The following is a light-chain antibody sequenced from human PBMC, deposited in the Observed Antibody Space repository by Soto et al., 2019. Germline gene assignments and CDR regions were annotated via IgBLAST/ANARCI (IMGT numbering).Light chain of an antibody. J-gene: IGLJ1*01. V-gene: IGLV2-11*01. CDR3: CSYAGNYIYV. CDR1: SSDVGGYNY. Sequence: QSVLTQPRSVSGSPGQSVTISCTGASSDVGGYNYVSWYQQHPGKAPKLMIYDVSKRPSGVPDRFSGSKSANTASLTISGLQAEYEADYYCCSYAGNYIYVFGTGTKVTVL. CDR2: DVS.